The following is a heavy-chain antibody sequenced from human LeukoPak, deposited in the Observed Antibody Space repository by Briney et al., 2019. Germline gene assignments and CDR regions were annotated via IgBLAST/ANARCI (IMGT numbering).Heavy chain of an antibody. Sequence: GGSLRLSCAASGFTFSNYDMHWVRQATGKGLEWVSAIDTAGDTYYLGSVKGRFTISRDNAKNSLYLQMNSLRAEDTALYYCARVAAAGNYFDYWGQGTLVTISS. CDR1: GFTFSNYD. CDR2: IDTAGDT. CDR3: ARVAAAGNYFDY. J-gene: IGHJ4*02. V-gene: IGHV3-13*01. D-gene: IGHD6-13*01.